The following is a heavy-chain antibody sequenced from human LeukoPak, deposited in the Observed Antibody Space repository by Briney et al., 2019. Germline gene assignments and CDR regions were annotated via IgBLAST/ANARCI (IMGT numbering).Heavy chain of an antibody. Sequence: GGSLRLSCAASGFSVSRNNMSWVRQAPGKGLEWVSGISWNSGSIGYADSVKGRFTISRDNAKNSLFLQMNSLRAEDTAVYYCARDTITMIVVAYWYFDLWGRGTLVTVSS. V-gene: IGHV3-9*01. J-gene: IGHJ2*01. CDR1: GFSVSRNN. CDR2: ISWNSGSI. D-gene: IGHD3-22*01. CDR3: ARDTITMIVVAYWYFDL.